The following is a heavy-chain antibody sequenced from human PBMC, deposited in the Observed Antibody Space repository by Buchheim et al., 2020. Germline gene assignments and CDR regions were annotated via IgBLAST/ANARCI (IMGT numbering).Heavy chain of an antibody. CDR3: ARGPPGGYSSSWYPGNYWYMDV. CDR2: INPNSGGT. J-gene: IGHJ6*03. Sequence: QVQLVQSGAEVKKPGASVKVSCKASGYTFTSYYMHWVRQAPGQGLEWMGWINPNSGGTNYAQKFQGWVTMTRDTSISTAYMELSRLRSDDTAVYYCARGPPGGYSSSWYPGNYWYMDVWGKGTT. D-gene: IGHD6-13*01. CDR1: GYTFTSYY. V-gene: IGHV1-2*04.